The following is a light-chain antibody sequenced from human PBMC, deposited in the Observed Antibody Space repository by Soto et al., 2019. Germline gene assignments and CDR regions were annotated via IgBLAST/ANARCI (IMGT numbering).Light chain of an antibody. CDR3: QHYNSYSEA. CDR1: QSIGSY. Sequence: EIVLTQSPATLSLSLGERATLSCRASQSIGSYLAWYQHKLGQPPRLLIYDASNRATGIPVRFSGSGSGTDFTLTISSLEPEDFATYYCQHYNSYSEAFGQGTKVELK. V-gene: IGKV3-11*01. J-gene: IGKJ1*01. CDR2: DAS.